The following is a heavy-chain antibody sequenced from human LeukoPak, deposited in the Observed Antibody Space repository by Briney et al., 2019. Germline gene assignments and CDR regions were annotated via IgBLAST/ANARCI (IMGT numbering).Heavy chain of an antibody. CDR2: IWYDGSNK. CDR1: GFTFSSYA. Sequence: GGSLRLSCAASGFTFSSYAMSWVRQAPGKGLEWVAVIWYDGSNKYYADSVKGRFTISRDNSKNTLYLQMNSLRAEDTAVYYCARDNSGLDYWGQGTLVTVSS. V-gene: IGHV3-33*08. J-gene: IGHJ4*02. CDR3: ARDNSGLDY. D-gene: IGHD5-12*01.